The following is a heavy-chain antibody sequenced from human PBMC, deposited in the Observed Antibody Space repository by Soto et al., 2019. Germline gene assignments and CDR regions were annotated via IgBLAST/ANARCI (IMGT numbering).Heavy chain of an antibody. J-gene: IGHJ3*02. CDR2: ISYDGSNK. Sequence: QVQLVESGGGVVQPGRSLRLSCAASGFTFSSYAMHWVGQAPGKGLEWVAVISYDGSNKYYADSVKGRFTISRDNSKNTLYLQMNSLRAEDTAVYYCASMNAFDIWGQGTMVTVSS. CDR1: GFTFSSYA. CDR3: ASMNAFDI. V-gene: IGHV3-30-3*01.